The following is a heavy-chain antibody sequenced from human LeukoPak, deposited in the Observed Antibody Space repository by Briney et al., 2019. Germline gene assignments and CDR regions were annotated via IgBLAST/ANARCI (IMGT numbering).Heavy chain of an antibody. CDR3: ARFRGGQHLEPFDY. CDR1: GGSISSYY. V-gene: IGHV4-59*08. Sequence: PSETLSPTCTVSGGSISSYYWSWIRQPPGKGLEWIGYIYYSGSTNYNPSLKSRVTISVDTSKNQFSLKLSSVTAADTAVYYCARFRGGQHLEPFDYWGQGTLDTVSS. J-gene: IGHJ4*02. D-gene: IGHD6-13*01. CDR2: IYYSGST.